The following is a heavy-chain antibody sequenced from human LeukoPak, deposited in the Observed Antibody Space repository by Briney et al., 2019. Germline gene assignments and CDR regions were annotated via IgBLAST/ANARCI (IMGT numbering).Heavy chain of an antibody. Sequence: PSGTLSLTCAVSGGSISTDNWWTWVRQPPGKGLEWIGEVYHRGSTNYNPSLKSRVTISVDKSKNQFSLKLTSVTAADTALYYCATQNYYDSTGYYNYWGQGTLVTVSS. CDR1: GGSISTDNW. CDR3: ATQNYYDSTGYYNY. D-gene: IGHD3-22*01. V-gene: IGHV4-4*02. CDR2: VYHRGST. J-gene: IGHJ4*02.